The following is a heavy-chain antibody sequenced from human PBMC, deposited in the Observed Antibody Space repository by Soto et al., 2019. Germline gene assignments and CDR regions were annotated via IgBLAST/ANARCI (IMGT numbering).Heavy chain of an antibody. CDR1: GGCIRSYY. V-gene: IGHV4-4*07. CDR2: IYTTGST. CDR3: AREGASRFGMDV. J-gene: IGHJ6*02. Sequence: PSETLSLTCYASGGCIRSYYWSWIRQHAWKPLEWIGRIYTTGSTNYNPSLKSRVTMSIDTSKSQFSLKVSSVTAADTAVYYCAREGASRFGMDVWGQGTTVTVSS. D-gene: IGHD1-26*01.